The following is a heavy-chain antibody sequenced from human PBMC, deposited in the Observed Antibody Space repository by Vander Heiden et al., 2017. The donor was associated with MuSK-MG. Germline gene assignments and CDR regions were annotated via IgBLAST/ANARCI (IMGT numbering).Heavy chain of an antibody. V-gene: IGHV4-39*01. Sequence: QLQLQASGPGLVTPSETLYLICTVSGGSDSSSSYYWGWIRQPPGKGLEWIGNIYSSGTTDDNPSLKSRVTISVDTSKNQFYMKMGYVPAADTAVYFWASHRNGQLAYSGQGNPVTVS. CDR3: ASHRNGQLAY. D-gene: IGHD2-8*01. CDR1: GGSDSSSSYY. CDR2: IYSSGTT. J-gene: IGHJ4*02.